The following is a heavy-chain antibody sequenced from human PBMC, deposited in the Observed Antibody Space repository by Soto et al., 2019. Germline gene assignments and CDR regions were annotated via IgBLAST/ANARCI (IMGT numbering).Heavy chain of an antibody. Sequence: AAAGLKIRNLGRRRVSKKPGKGLEWVSAISGSGGSTYYADSVKGRFTSSRDKSKNTLYLQMNSLRAEDTAVYYCAKSSVLRFLEWLPYSYYYYGMDVWGQGTTVTVSS. CDR3: AKSSVLRFLEWLPYSYYYYGMDV. D-gene: IGHD3-3*01. J-gene: IGHJ6*02. V-gene: IGHV3-23*01. CDR1: GLKIRNLG. CDR2: ISGSGGST.